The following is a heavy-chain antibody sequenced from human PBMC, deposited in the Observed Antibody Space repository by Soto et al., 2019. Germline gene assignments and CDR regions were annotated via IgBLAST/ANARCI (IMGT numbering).Heavy chain of an antibody. CDR1: GGSISRNSYY. D-gene: IGHD1-1*01. J-gene: IGHJ4*02. V-gene: IGHV4-39*01. CDR2: IYYSGST. CDR3: ARHDWNGVDY. Sequence: QMQLQESGPGLVKPSETLSLTCTVSGGSISRNSYYWGWIRQPPGKGLEWIGSIYYSGSTYYNPSLKIRVTISVGTSKNQCSLKLSSVTAADTAVYYCARHDWNGVDYWGQGTLVTVSS.